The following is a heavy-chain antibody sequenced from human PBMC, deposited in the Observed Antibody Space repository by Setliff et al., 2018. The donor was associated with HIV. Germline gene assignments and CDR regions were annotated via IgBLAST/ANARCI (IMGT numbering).Heavy chain of an antibody. D-gene: IGHD6-13*01. CDR3: ARGGDRQQLVLIDY. V-gene: IGHV4-4*08. Sequence: SETLSLTCTVSGASISTYYWSWIRQPPGKGLEWIGYTHISGITNYNPSLKSRLTISVDTSKTQFSLKLNSVTAADTAVYYCARGGDRQQLVLIDYWGQGTLVTVSS. CDR1: GASISTYY. J-gene: IGHJ4*02. CDR2: THISGIT.